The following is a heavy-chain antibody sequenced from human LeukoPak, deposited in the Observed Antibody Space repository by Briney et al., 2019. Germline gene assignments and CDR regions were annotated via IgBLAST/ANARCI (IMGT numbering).Heavy chain of an antibody. D-gene: IGHD1-1*01. V-gene: IGHV1-8*01. CDR3: ARGRGRWNEYDY. CDR2: MNPNSGNT. J-gene: IGHJ4*02. CDR1: GYTFTSYD. Sequence: ASVKVSCKASGYTFTSYDINWVRQATGQELEWMGWMNPNSGNTGYAQKFQGRVTMTRNTSISTAYMELSSLRSEDTAVYYCARGRGRWNEYDYWGQGTLVTVSS.